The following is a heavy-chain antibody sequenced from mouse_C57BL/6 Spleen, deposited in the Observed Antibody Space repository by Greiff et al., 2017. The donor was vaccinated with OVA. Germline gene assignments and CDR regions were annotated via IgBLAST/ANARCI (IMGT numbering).Heavy chain of an antibody. CDR1: GFTFTASY. CDR2: LRNTANGYTT. J-gene: IGHJ4*01. CDR3: ARSPDSNYAMDY. D-gene: IGHD2-13*01. V-gene: IGHV7-3*01. Sequence: EVQVVESGEGLVQPGGSLSLSCAASGFTFTASYMSWVRQPPGKALEWLGFLRNTANGYTTDYSASVKGRFTISRDNAQSILYLQMNALRAEDSATYYCARSPDSNYAMDYWGQGTSVTVSS.